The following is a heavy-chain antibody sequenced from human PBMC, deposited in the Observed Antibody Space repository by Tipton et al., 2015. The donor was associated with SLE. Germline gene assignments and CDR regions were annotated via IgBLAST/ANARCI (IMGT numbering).Heavy chain of an antibody. Sequence: SLRLSCVGAGFTFEDYGMAWVRQAPGRGLEWVSGINWNGGSTGYADSVKGRFTISRDNAKNSLYLQMNSLRAEDTALYYCARALVTYYYYGMDVWGQGTTVTVSS. V-gene: IGHV3-20*04. D-gene: IGHD3-10*01. CDR1: GFTFEDYG. CDR3: ARALVTYYYYGMDV. J-gene: IGHJ6*02. CDR2: INWNGGST.